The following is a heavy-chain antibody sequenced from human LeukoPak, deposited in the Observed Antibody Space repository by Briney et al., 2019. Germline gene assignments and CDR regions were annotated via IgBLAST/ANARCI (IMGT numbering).Heavy chain of an antibody. CDR3: AREVLRYFDWPLDY. J-gene: IGHJ4*02. D-gene: IGHD3-9*01. CDR1: GYSISSGYY. Sequence: SETLSLTCAVSGYSISSGYYWGWIRQPPGKGLEWIGSIYLSGSTYYNPSLKSRVTISVDTSKNQFSLKLSSVTAADTAVYYCAREVLRYFDWPLDYWGQGTLVTVSS. V-gene: IGHV4-38-2*02. CDR2: IYLSGST.